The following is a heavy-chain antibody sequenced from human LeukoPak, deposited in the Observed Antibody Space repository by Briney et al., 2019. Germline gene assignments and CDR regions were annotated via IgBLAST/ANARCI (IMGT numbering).Heavy chain of an antibody. V-gene: IGHV4-39*07. D-gene: IGHD5-12*01. Sequence: SETLSLTCTVSGGSISSSSYYWGWIRQPPGKGLEWIGSIYYSGSTYYNPSLKSRVTISVDTSKNQFSLKLSSVTAADAAVNYCAREKVATIDYWGQGTLVTVSS. CDR2: IYYSGST. CDR3: AREKVATIDY. J-gene: IGHJ4*02. CDR1: GGSISSSSYY.